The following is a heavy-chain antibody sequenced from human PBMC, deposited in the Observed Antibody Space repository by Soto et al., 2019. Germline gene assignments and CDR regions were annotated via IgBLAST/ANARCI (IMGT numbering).Heavy chain of an antibody. D-gene: IGHD3-3*01. CDR2: IYYSGST. V-gene: IGHV4-39*07. CDR3: AAAHFWSGFSYNEIQWFDP. CDR1: GGSISSSSYY. Sequence: PSETLSLTCTVSGGSISSSSYYWGWIRQPPGKGLEWIGSIYYSGSTNYNPSLKSRVTISIDTSKNQFSLRLSSVTAADTALYYCAAAHFWSGFSYNEIQWFDPWGQGTLVTVSS. J-gene: IGHJ5*02.